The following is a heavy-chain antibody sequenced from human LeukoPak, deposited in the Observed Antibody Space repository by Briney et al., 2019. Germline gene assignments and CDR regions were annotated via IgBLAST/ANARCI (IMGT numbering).Heavy chain of an antibody. D-gene: IGHD3-9*01. CDR2: IRTKAYGGTT. CDR3: SRVRYDVLTGYYLFDY. J-gene: IGHJ4*02. CDR1: GFTFGDYA. V-gene: IGHV3-49*03. Sequence: GGSLRLSCTTSGFTFGDYAMSWFRQAPGKGLEWVGFIRTKAYGGTTGYAASVNGRFSISRGDSKSIAHLQMNSLKTEDTAVYYCSRVRYDVLTGYYLFDYWGQGTLVTVSS.